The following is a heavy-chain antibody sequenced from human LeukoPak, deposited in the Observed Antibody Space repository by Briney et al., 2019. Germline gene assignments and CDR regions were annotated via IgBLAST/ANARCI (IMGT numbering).Heavy chain of an antibody. V-gene: IGHV3-74*01. CDR1: GFTFSSYW. Sequence: GGSLRLSCAASGFTFSSYWMHWVRQAPGKGLVWLSRINSDGSSTSYADSVKGRFTISRDNAKNTLYLQMNSLRAEDTAVYYCARGRYFDWLFPDYWGQGTLVTVSS. CDR2: INSDGSST. D-gene: IGHD3-9*01. J-gene: IGHJ4*02. CDR3: ARGRYFDWLFPDY.